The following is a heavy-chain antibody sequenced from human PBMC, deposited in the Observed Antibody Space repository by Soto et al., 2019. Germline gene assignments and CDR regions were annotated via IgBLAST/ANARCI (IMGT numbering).Heavy chain of an antibody. CDR1: GFTFSSYG. V-gene: IGHV3-30*18. CDR2: ISYDGSNK. J-gene: IGHJ4*02. CDR3: AKDVAIFGVVIAFDY. D-gene: IGHD3-3*01. Sequence: GSLRLSCAASGFTFSSYGMHWVRQAPGKGLEWVAVISYDGSNKYYADSVKGRFTISRDNSKNTLYLQMNSLRAEDTAVYYCAKDVAIFGVVIAFDYRGQGTLVTVSS.